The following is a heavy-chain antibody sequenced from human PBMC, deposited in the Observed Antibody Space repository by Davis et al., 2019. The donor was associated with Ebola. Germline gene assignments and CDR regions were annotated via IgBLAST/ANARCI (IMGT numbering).Heavy chain of an antibody. V-gene: IGHV4-39*07. D-gene: IGHD3-22*01. Sequence: GSLRLSCTVSGGSISSSSYYWGWIRQPPGKGLEWIGSIYYSGSTYYNPSLKSRVTISVDTSKNQFSLKLSSVTAADTAVYYCARYDMIVVGGFDYWGQGTLVTVSS. CDR3: ARYDMIVVGGFDY. CDR1: GGSISSSSYY. CDR2: IYYSGST. J-gene: IGHJ4*02.